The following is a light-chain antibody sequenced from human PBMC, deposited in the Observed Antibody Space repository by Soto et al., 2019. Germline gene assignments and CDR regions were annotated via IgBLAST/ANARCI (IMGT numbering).Light chain of an antibody. J-gene: IGKJ1*01. CDR2: AAS. Sequence: EIVMTQSPATLSVSPGERATLSCRASQSVSSNLAWYQQKPGQAPRLLIYAASTRATGIPARFSGSGSGTEFTLTISSLQSEDFAVYYCQQYNSWPVFGQGTKVDIK. CDR3: QQYNSWPV. CDR1: QSVSSN. V-gene: IGKV3-15*01.